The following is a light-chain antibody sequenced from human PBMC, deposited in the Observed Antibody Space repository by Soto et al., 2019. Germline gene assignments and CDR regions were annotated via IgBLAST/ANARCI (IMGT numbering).Light chain of an antibody. CDR1: SSDVGGYNY. V-gene: IGLV2-14*01. CDR2: DVS. Sequence: QSALTQPASVSGSPGQSITISCTGTSSDVGGYNYVSWYQQHPGKAPKLMSYDVSNRPSGVSNRFSGSKSGNTASLTISGLQAEDEADYYCSSSTSSSALLYVFGTGTKLTVL. J-gene: IGLJ1*01. CDR3: SSSTSSSALLYV.